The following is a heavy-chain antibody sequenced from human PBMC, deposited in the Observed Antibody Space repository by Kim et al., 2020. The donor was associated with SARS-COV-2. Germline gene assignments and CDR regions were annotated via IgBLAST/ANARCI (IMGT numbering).Heavy chain of an antibody. CDR1: GFTFSSYW. CDR3: ARPLRRDGYNYGY. V-gene: IGHV3-7*03. J-gene: IGHJ4*02. CDR2: IKQDGSEK. D-gene: IGHD5-12*01. Sequence: GGSLRLSCAASGFTFSSYWMSWVRQAPGKGLEWVANIKQDGSEKYYVDSVKGRFTISRDNAKNSLYLQMNSLRAEDTAVCYCARPLRRDGYNYGYWGQGTLVTVSS.